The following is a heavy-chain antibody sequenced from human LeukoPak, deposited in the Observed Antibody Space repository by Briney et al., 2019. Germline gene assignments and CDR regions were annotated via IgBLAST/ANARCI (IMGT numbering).Heavy chain of an antibody. CDR2: IWYDGSDK. CDR3: ARDIASRRLDY. J-gene: IGHJ4*02. V-gene: IGHV3-33*01. Sequence: PGKSLRLSCAASGFTFRNHGMHWVRQAPGKGLERVAVIWYDGSDKYYGDSVKGRFTISRDNSKNTLFLQMNSLTAEDTALYYCARDIASRRLDYWGQGTLVSVSS. CDR1: GFTFRNHG. D-gene: IGHD6-6*01.